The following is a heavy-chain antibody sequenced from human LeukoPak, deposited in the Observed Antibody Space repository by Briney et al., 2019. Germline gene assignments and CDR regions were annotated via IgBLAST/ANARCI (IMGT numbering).Heavy chain of an antibody. V-gene: IGHV5-51*01. CDR1: GYSFTSYW. D-gene: IGHD2-2*02. CDR2: IYPGDSDT. J-gene: IGHJ5*02. Sequence: GESLKISCKGSGYSFTSYWIGWVRQMPGKGLEWMGIIYPGDSDTRYSPSFQGQVTISADKSISTAYLQLSSLKASDTAMYYCARHSNEVVPAAIEGNWFDPWGQGTLVTVSS. CDR3: ARHSNEVVPAAIEGNWFDP.